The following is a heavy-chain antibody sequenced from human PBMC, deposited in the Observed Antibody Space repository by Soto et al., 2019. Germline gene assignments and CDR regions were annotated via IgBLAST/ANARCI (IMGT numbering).Heavy chain of an antibody. CDR3: AHIVVAGLGYDFDY. CDR2: IYWDDDK. J-gene: IGHJ4*02. Sequence: QITLKASGPTLVKPTQTLTLTCTFSGFSLSSTRVAVGWIRQPPGKALEWLALIYWDDDKRYSSFLKSRLTITKDTSNNQVLLTMSNMVPVDTARYYCAHIVVAGLGYDFDYLGQGTLVTVSS. D-gene: IGHD6-19*01. V-gene: IGHV2-5*02. CDR1: GFSLSSTRVA.